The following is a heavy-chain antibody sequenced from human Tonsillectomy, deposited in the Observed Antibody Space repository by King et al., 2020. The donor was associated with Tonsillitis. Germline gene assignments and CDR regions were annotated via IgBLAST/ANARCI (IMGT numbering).Heavy chain of an antibody. J-gene: IGHJ6*02. Sequence: VQLVESGGGLVQPGGSLRLSCAASGLTLNSHAMTWVRQAPGKGLEWVSSISGSGGGTYYADSVKGRFTITRDKSKNKLYLQMNSLRAEDMAVYYCAKDLPNVYYYYAMDVWGQGTTVTVSS. D-gene: IGHD3-10*01. CDR1: GLTLNSHA. CDR2: ISGSGGGT. CDR3: AKDLPNVYYYYAMDV. V-gene: IGHV3-23*04.